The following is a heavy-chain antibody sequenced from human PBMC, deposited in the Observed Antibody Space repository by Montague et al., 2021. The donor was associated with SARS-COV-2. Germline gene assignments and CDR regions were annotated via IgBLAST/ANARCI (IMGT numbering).Heavy chain of an antibody. J-gene: IGHJ4*02. CDR1: GFTFSSYE. Sequence: SLRLSCAASGFTFSSYEMNWVRQAPGKGLEWVSYISSSGSTIYYXXSVKGRFTISRDNAKNSLYLQMNSLRAEDTAVYYCARADTAMVIYFDYWGQGTLVTVSS. D-gene: IGHD5-18*01. CDR3: ARADTAMVIYFDY. V-gene: IGHV3-48*03. CDR2: ISSSGSTI.